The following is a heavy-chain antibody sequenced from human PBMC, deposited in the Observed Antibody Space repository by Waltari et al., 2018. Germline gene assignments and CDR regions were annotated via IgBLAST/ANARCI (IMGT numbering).Heavy chain of an antibody. D-gene: IGHD3-22*01. J-gene: IGHJ4*02. CDR3: ARENYYDSSGLYYFDY. Sequence: QVQLVQAGAEGKKPGSSVKVSCKASGGTFSSYALSWVRQAPGQGLEWMGGIIPILGIANYAQKFQGRVTITADESTSTAYMELSSLRSEDTAVYYCARENYYDSSGLYYFDYWGQGTLVTVSS. CDR2: IIPILGIA. V-gene: IGHV1-69*04. CDR1: GGTFSSYA.